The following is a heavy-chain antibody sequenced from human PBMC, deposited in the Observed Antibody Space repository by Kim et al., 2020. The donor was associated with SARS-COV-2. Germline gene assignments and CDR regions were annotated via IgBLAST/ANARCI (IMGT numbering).Heavy chain of an antibody. CDR1: GFTFSSHA. CDR3: AKALVTTTSDYYYGMDV. V-gene: IGHV3-23*01. J-gene: IGHJ6*02. Sequence: GGSLRLSCAASGFTFSSHAMSWVRQAPGKGLEWVSAISGSGGSTYYADSVKGRFTISRDNSKNTLYLQMNSLRAEDTAVYYCAKALVTTTSDYYYGMDVWGQGTTVTVSS. D-gene: IGHD4-17*01. CDR2: ISGSGGST.